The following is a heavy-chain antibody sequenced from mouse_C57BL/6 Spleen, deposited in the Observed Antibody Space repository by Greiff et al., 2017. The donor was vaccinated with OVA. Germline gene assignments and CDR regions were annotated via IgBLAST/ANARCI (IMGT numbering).Heavy chain of an antibody. CDR2: IDPSDSYT. D-gene: IGHD1-1*01. CDR3: ASPLYGSPFAY. J-gene: IGHJ3*01. CDR1: GYTFTSYW. Sequence: VQLQQPGAELVKPGASVKLSCKASGYTFTSYWMQWVNQRPGQGLEWIGEIDPSDSYTNYNQKFKGKATLTVDTSSSTAYMQLSSLTSEDSAVYYGASPLYGSPFAYWGQGTLVTVSA. V-gene: IGHV1-50*01.